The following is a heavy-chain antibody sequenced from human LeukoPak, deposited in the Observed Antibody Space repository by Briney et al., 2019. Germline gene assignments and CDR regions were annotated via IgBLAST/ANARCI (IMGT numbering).Heavy chain of an antibody. D-gene: IGHD3-10*01. V-gene: IGHV3-7*01. Sequence: GGSLRLSCAASGFTFSTYWMGWVRQAPGKGLEFVANINPDGSGKYYEDSVKGRFTISRDNAENSLDLQMNSLRVEDTAVYFCSNSYLRDWGQGTLVTVSS. CDR3: SNSYLRD. J-gene: IGHJ1*01. CDR1: GFTFSTYW. CDR2: INPDGSGK.